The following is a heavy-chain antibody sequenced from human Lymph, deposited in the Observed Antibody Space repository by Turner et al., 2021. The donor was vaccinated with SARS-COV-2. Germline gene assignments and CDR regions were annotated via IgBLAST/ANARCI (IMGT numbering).Heavy chain of an antibody. CDR1: GFTFSSYA. V-gene: IGHV3-23*01. D-gene: IGHD6-19*01. Sequence: EVQLLESGGGFVQPGGSLRLSCAASGFTFSSYAMSWVRQAPGKGLEWVSGIRGSGGTTHYAESVKGRFTISRDNSKNTLYLQMNSLRAEDTAVYYCAKDRFTLSSGWEDYWGQGTLVTVSS. CDR3: AKDRFTLSSGWEDY. CDR2: IRGSGGTT. J-gene: IGHJ4*02.